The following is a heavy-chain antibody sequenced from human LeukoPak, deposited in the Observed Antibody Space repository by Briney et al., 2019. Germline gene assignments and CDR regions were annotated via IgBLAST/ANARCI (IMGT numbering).Heavy chain of an antibody. Sequence: GGSLRLSCAASGFTFSSYAMHWVRQAPGKGLEWVAVISYDGSNKYYADSVKGRFTISRDNSKNTLYMQMNSLRVEDTAVYYCASGNYDSSGYYYSAFDYWGQGTLVTVSS. J-gene: IGHJ4*02. CDR2: ISYDGSNK. D-gene: IGHD3-22*01. CDR3: ASGNYDSSGYYYSAFDY. CDR1: GFTFSSYA. V-gene: IGHV3-30-3*01.